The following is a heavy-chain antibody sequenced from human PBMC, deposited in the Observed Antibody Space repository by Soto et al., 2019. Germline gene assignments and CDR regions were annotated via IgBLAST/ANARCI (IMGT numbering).Heavy chain of an antibody. V-gene: IGHV1-46*01. CDR1: GYTFTSYY. J-gene: IGHJ6*02. D-gene: IGHD6-19*01. Sequence: ASVKVSCKASGYTFTSYYMHWVRQAPGQGLEWMGIINPSGGSTSYAQKFQGRVTMTRDTSTSTVYMELSSLRSEDTAVYYCARVGKQWLVLNGMDVWGQGTTVTVSS. CDR3: ARVGKQWLVLNGMDV. CDR2: INPSGGST.